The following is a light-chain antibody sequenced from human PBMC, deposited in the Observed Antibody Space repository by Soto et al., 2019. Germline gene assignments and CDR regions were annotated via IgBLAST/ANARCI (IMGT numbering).Light chain of an antibody. Sequence: QPAPSLPASACRSAGQSFTISCTGTISDITDNKYVSWFQQHPGKAPKVLIYEVNKRPSGVTDRFSGYKSGNTASLTVSGLQADDEADYYCNSYVGSNNYVFGTGTKVTV. V-gene: IGLV2-8*01. CDR1: ISDITDNKY. CDR3: NSYVGSNNYV. CDR2: EVN. J-gene: IGLJ1*01.